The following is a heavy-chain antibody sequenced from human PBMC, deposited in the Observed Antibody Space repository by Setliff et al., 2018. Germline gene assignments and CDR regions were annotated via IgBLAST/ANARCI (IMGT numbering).Heavy chain of an antibody. CDR2: ISAYNGNT. Sequence: ASVKVSCKASGYTLTNYAIIWVRQAPGQGLESMGWISAYNGNTNYAQKFQGRVTLTTDTSTSTAYMELRSLTSDDSAFYYCARAPSVELVTIRTNSWFTYWGQGTLVTVSS. J-gene: IGHJ4*02. CDR1: GYTLTNYA. V-gene: IGHV1-18*01. CDR3: ARAPSVELVTIRTNSWFTY. D-gene: IGHD5-18*01.